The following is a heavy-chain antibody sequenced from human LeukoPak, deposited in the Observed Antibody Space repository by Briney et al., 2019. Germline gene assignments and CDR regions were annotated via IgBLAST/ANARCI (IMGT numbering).Heavy chain of an antibody. CDR3: AKNRNAVTTRIPDY. J-gene: IGHJ4*02. CDR1: GVTFSSYG. Sequence: PGRSLRLSCAASGVTFSSYGMHWVRQAPGKGLEWVSVIPYDGSNNYYADSVKGRFTISRDNSKNTLYLQMNGLRAEDTAVYYCAKNRNAVTTRIPDYWGQGTLVTVSS. D-gene: IGHD4-17*01. V-gene: IGHV3-30*18. CDR2: IPYDGSNN.